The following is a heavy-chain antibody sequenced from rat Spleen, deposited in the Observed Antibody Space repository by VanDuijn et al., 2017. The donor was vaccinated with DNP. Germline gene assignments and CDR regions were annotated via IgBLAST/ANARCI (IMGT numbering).Heavy chain of an antibody. CDR2: ITNTGDIT. Sequence: EVQLVESDGGLVQPGRSLKLSCAASGFTFSDYHMAWVRQAPTKGLEWVASITNTGDITYYSDSVKGRFTISRDNAKSTLYLQMNSLRSEDTATYYCTTAGSYGFDYWGQGVMVTVSS. CDR3: TTAGSYGFDY. J-gene: IGHJ2*01. D-gene: IGHD1-2*01. V-gene: IGHV5-20*01. CDR1: GFTFSDYH.